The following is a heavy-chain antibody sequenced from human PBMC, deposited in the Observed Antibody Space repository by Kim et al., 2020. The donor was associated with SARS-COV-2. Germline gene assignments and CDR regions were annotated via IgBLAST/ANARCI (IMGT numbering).Heavy chain of an antibody. J-gene: IGHJ5*02. Sequence: SETLSLTCTVSGGSISSSSYYWGWIRQPPGKGLEWIGSIYYSGSTYYNPSLKSRVTISVDTSKNQFSLKLSSVTAADTAVYYCARHSTLRAMDPWGQGTLVTVSS. D-gene: IGHD5-18*01. CDR3: ARHSTLRAMDP. V-gene: IGHV4-39*01. CDR2: IYYSGST. CDR1: GGSISSSSYY.